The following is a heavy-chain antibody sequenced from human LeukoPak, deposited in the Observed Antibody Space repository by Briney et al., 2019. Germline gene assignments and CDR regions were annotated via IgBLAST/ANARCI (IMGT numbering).Heavy chain of an antibody. J-gene: IGHJ4*02. CDR2: IYSGGST. Sequence: PGGSLRLSCAASGFTVSRNYMTWVRQAPGKGLEWVSVIYSGGSTYYADSVKGRFTISRDNSKNTLYLQMNSLRAEDTAVYYCAKRASGSGTSLYYFDYWGQGTLVTVSS. CDR3: AKRASGSGTSLYYFDY. CDR1: GFTVSRNY. D-gene: IGHD3-10*01. V-gene: IGHV3-53*01.